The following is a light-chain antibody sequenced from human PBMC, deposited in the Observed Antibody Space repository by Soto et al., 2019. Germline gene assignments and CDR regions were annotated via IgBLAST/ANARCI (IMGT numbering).Light chain of an antibody. J-gene: IGLJ3*02. Sequence: QSVLTQPPSASGTPGQRVTIACSGSSSNFGSTTVKWYQQLPGTAPKLLIYNNNQRPSGVPARLSGAKSGTSASLAISGRQSEDEADYYCAAWDDSLNGVVFGGGTKLTVL. V-gene: IGLV1-44*01. CDR1: SSNFGSTT. CDR3: AAWDDSLNGVV. CDR2: NNN.